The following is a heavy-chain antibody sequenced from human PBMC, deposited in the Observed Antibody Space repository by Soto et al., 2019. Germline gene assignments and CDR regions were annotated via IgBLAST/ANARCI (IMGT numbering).Heavy chain of an antibody. CDR2: VQMSGTT. J-gene: IGHJ5*02. Sequence: KTSETLSLTCAVSGASVRSYHWSWIRQAAGKGLEWIGRVQMSGTTNYNPSLKTRVTMSLDTSKNEVSLRMTSVTAADTAVYFCAKDRSTMRWFDPWGQGSLVTVSS. V-gene: IGHV4-4*07. CDR1: GASVRSYH. CDR3: AKDRSTMRWFDP. D-gene: IGHD1-1*01.